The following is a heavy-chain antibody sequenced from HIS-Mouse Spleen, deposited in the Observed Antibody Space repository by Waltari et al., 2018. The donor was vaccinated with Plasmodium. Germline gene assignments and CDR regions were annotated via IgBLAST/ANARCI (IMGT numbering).Heavy chain of an antibody. V-gene: IGHV4-61*01. CDR1: GGSVSSGSYY. Sequence: QVQLQESGPGLVKPSETLSLTCTVSGGSVSSGSYYWSWIRQPPGKGLEWIGYIYYSGSTTYNPSLRSRVTISVDTSKNQFSLKLSSVTAADTAVYYCARDLPGAEGYFDLWGRGTLVTVSS. J-gene: IGHJ2*01. D-gene: IGHD3-10*01. CDR3: ARDLPGAEGYFDL. CDR2: IYYSGST.